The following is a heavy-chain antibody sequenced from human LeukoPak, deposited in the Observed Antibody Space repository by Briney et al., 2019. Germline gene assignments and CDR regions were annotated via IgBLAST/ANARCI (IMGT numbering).Heavy chain of an antibody. J-gene: IGHJ4*02. V-gene: IGHV4-59*11. Sequence: SETLPLTCTVSGGSISSHFWSWIRQPPGKGLEWIGYIYHGGGTNYNPSLKSRVTISVDTSKTQFSLKLSSVTAADTAVYYCATFLGSGSYYSYWGQGTLVTVSS. CDR3: ATFLGSGSYYSY. D-gene: IGHD3-10*01. CDR1: GGSISSHF. CDR2: IYHGGGT.